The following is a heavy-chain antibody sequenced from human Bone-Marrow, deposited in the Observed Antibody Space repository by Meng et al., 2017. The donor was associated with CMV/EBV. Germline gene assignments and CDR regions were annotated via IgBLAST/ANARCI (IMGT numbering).Heavy chain of an antibody. CDR2: ISFGGST. Sequence: SETLSLTCTVPGGSISGSSYYWGWIRQPPGKGLEWVGSISFGGSTYYGPSLKSRVTISVDSSKNQFSLKLSSVTAADTAVYYCARDLIVATPDCWGQGTLVTGSS. J-gene: IGHJ4*02. D-gene: IGHD5-12*01. V-gene: IGHV4-39*07. CDR1: GGSISGSSYY. CDR3: ARDLIVATPDC.